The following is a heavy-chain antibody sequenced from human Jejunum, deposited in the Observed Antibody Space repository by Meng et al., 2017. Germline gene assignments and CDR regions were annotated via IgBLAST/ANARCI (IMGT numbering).Heavy chain of an antibody. V-gene: IGHV4-61*08. J-gene: IGHJ4*02. CDR3: ARDHMGSLDY. CDR2: AST. CDR1: GCSVSRAGYQ. D-gene: IGHD1-26*01. Sequence: QGQLQESGPGVLRLSENLSLSFTASGCSVSRAGYQWGWIRQPPGKXLEWIGYASTNYNPSLKSRVTISLDTSRNQFSLSLSSVTAADTAVYYCARDHMGSLDYWGQGILVTVSS.